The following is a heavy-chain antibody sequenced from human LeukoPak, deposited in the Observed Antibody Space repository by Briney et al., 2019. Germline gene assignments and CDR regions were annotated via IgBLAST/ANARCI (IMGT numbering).Heavy chain of an antibody. Sequence: PSETLSLTCAVYGGSFSGYYWSWIRQPPGKGLEWIGEINYSGSTNYNPSLKSRVTISVDTSKNQFSLKLSSVTAADTAVYYCAREVGTYYDSSGSYYLYLDYWGQGTLVTVSS. CDR3: AREVGTYYDSSGSYYLYLDY. CDR1: GGSFSGYY. V-gene: IGHV4-34*01. J-gene: IGHJ4*02. D-gene: IGHD3-22*01. CDR2: INYSGST.